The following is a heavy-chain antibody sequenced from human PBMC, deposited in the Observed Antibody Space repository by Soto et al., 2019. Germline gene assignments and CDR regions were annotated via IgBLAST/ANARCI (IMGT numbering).Heavy chain of an antibody. CDR3: AKNGQLPYCYYGMDV. CDR1: GYTFTKYG. CDR2: ISGYNGNT. D-gene: IGHD1-26*01. V-gene: IGHV1-18*01. Sequence: QVKLLQSGAEVKKPGASVKVSCKASGYTFTKYGISWVRQAPGQGLEWMGWISGYNGNTNYAQKYQGRITMTIDTSTTTAYMEPGSLTSDDTAVYYCAKNGQLPYCYYGMDVWGQGTTVTVSS. J-gene: IGHJ6*02.